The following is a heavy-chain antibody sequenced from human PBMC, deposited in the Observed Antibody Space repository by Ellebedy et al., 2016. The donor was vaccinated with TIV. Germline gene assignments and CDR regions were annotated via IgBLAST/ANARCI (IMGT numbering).Heavy chain of an antibody. CDR2: VYYSGST. CDR3: ARTLAFYAILTGYVPNWFDP. CDR1: GGSISSYY. J-gene: IGHJ5*02. Sequence: MPSETLSLTCTVSGGSISSYYWSWIRQPPGKGLEWIGYVYYSGSTNSNPSLKSRVTISVDTSNNQFSLNLKLSSVTAADTAIYYCARTLAFYAILTGYVPNWFDPWGQGTLVTVSS. V-gene: IGHV4-59*01. D-gene: IGHD3-9*01.